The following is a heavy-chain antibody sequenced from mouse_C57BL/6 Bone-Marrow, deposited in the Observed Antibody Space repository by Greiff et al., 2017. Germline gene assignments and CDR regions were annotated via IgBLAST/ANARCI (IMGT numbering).Heavy chain of an antibody. J-gene: IGHJ2*01. CDR1: GYNIKDDY. Sequence: VQLQQSGAELVRPGASVKLSCTASGYNIKDDYMHWVKQRPEQGLEWIGWIDPANGDTEYASKFQGKATITADTSSHTAYLQRSSLTSEDTAVYDSTTVDHNWGRGTTLTVTS. CDR2: IDPANGDT. V-gene: IGHV14-4*01. CDR3: TTVDHN.